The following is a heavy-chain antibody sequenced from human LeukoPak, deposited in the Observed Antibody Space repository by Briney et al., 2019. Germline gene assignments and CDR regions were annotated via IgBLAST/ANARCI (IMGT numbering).Heavy chain of an antibody. D-gene: IGHD6-19*01. J-gene: IGHJ4*02. CDR1: GGSISRSHYN. V-gene: IGHV4-39*01. CDR2: IYYSGST. CDR3: ARQETYSSGWYSWNYFDY. Sequence: SETLSLTCTVSGGSISRSHYNWGWIRQPPGKGLEWIGSIYYSGSTYYNPSLKSRVTISVDTSKNQFSLKLSSVTAADTAVYYCARQETYSSGWYSWNYFDYWGQGTLVTVSS.